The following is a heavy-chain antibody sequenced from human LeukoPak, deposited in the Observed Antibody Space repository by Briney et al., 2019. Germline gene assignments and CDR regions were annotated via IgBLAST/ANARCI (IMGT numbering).Heavy chain of an antibody. D-gene: IGHD2-2*01. Sequence: GGSLRPSCAASEFSFSNFAMYWVRQAPGKGLEWLAVISYDGSIRYYADSVKGRFTISRDNSKNTLYLQMNSLRAEDTAVYYCAKLYCSSSSCSRGGYFDYWGRGTLVTVSS. CDR3: AKLYCSSSSCSRGGYFDY. CDR1: EFSFSNFA. CDR2: ISYDGSIR. V-gene: IGHV3-30-3*02. J-gene: IGHJ4*02.